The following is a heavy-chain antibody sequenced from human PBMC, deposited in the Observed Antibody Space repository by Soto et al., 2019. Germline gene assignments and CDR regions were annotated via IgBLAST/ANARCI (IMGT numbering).Heavy chain of an antibody. D-gene: IGHD1-1*01. Sequence: QVQLVQSGSEVKKPGSSVKVSCKTSGGTLSSFAISWVRQAPGQGLEWVGTFIPVVAMAKYGQNFQGRVTITADQSTNTLFMEVSSLTYEDTAMYYCAKGHDNYFYYGMDVWGQGTTVTVSS. J-gene: IGHJ6*02. CDR3: AKGHDNYFYYGMDV. CDR1: GGTLSSFA. CDR2: FIPVVAMA. V-gene: IGHV1-69*04.